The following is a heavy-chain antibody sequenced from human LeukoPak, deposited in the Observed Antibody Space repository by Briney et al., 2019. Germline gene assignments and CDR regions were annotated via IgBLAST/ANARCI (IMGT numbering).Heavy chain of an antibody. Sequence: GGSLRLSCAASGFTFSSYGIHWVRQAPGKGLEWVAVISSDGNTDYFADSVQGRFTISRDNSKNTLYLQMSSLRAEDTAVYYCAKEGAAGGKMQFCFDYWGQGTPVTVSS. V-gene: IGHV3-30*18. J-gene: IGHJ4*02. CDR3: AKEGAAGGKMQFCFDY. CDR1: GFTFSSYG. CDR2: ISSDGNTD. D-gene: IGHD6-13*01.